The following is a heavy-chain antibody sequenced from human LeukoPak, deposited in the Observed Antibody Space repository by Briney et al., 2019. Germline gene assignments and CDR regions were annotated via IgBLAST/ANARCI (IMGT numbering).Heavy chain of an antibody. V-gene: IGHV5-51*01. D-gene: IGHD3-3*01. J-gene: IGHJ6*03. Sequence: KPGESLKISCKGSGYSFTSYWIGWVRQMPGKGLEWMGIIYPGDSDTRYSPSFQGQVTISADKSISTAYLQWSSLKASDTAMYYCARRGSGYYRLPGDYYYYMDVWGKGTTVTVSS. CDR3: ARRGSGYYRLPGDYYYYMDV. CDR2: IYPGDSDT. CDR1: GYSFTSYW.